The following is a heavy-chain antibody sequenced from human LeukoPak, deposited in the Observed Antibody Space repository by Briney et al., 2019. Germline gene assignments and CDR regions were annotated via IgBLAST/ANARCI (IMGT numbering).Heavy chain of an antibody. V-gene: IGHV1-69*01. CDR2: IIPIFGTA. J-gene: IGHJ1*01. Sequence: SVKVSCKASGGTFSSYAISWVRQAPGQGLEWMGGIIPIFGTANYAQKFQGRVTITADESTSTAYMELGSLRSEDTAVYYCARGDLPAALPEYFQHWGQGTLVTVSS. CDR3: ARGDLPAALPEYFQH. CDR1: GGTFSSYA. D-gene: IGHD2-2*01.